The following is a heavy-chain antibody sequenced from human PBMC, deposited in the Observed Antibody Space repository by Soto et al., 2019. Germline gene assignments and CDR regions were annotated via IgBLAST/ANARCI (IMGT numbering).Heavy chain of an antibody. CDR2: INPNSGGT. V-gene: IGHV1-2*04. CDR1: GYTFTGYY. CDR3: ARDYGLRLWNHGMDV. J-gene: IGHJ6*02. D-gene: IGHD5-18*01. Sequence: ASVKVSCKASGYTFTGYYMHWVRQAPGQGLEWMGWINPNSGGTNYAQKFQGWVTMTRDTSISTAYMELSRLRSDDTAVYYCARDYGLRLWNHGMDVWGQGTTVTVSS.